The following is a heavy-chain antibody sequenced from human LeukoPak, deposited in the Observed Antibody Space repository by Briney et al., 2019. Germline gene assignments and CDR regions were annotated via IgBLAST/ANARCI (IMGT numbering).Heavy chain of an antibody. Sequence: TGGSLRLSCAASGFTFSSYGMHWVRQAPGKGLEWVAVIWYDGSNKYYADSVKGRFTISRDNSKNTLYLQMNSLRAEDTAVYYCARGSPSIVGATTSGFDIWGQGTMVTVSS. CDR1: GFTFSSYG. J-gene: IGHJ3*02. V-gene: IGHV3-33*01. CDR2: IWYDGSNK. D-gene: IGHD1-26*01. CDR3: ARGSPSIVGATTSGFDI.